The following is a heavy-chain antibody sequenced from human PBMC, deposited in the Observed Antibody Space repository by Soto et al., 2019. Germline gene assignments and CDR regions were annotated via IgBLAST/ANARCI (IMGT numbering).Heavy chain of an antibody. CDR2: IYYSGST. V-gene: IGHV4-59*01. Sequence: SETLSLTCTVSGGSISSYYWSWIRQPPGKGLEWIGYIYYSGSTNYNPSLKSRVTISVDTSKNQFSLKLSSVTAADTAVYYCARGGSAAAPFDYWGQGTLVTVSS. D-gene: IGHD2-2*01. CDR3: ARGGSAAAPFDY. J-gene: IGHJ4*02. CDR1: GGSISSYY.